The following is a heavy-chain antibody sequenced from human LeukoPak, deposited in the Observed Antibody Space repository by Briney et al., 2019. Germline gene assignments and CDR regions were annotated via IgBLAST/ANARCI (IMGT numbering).Heavy chain of an antibody. V-gene: IGHV4-4*02. CDR3: VRGMSWNGLGT. D-gene: IGHD1-1*01. CDR2: IYHSGST. CDR1: GGSINSNNW. J-gene: IGHJ5*02. Sequence: SGTLSLTCAVSGGSINSNNWWSWVRQPPGKGLEWIGEIYHSGSTNYNPSLKSRVIISVDKSKNQFSLKLSSVTAADTAVYYCVRGMSWNGLGTLGQGTLLTVSS.